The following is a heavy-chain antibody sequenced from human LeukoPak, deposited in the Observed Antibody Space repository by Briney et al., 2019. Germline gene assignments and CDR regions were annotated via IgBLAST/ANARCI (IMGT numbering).Heavy chain of an antibody. CDR1: GGDISSEAYY. V-gene: IGHV4-39*01. CDR2: MYHSGST. D-gene: IGHD2-21*02. Sequence: PSETLCLTCTVSGGDISSEAYYWGGIRQPPGQGLEWFGSMYHSGSTFYNSFLKSRVTLFIDTSNNQFSLKLSSVTAEDTAVYYCARTSGSTASDSWGQGTLVTVSS. CDR3: ARTSGSTASDS. J-gene: IGHJ4*02.